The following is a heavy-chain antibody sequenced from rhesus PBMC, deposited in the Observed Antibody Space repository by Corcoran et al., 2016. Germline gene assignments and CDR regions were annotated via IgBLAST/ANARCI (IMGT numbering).Heavy chain of an antibody. V-gene: IGHV4-127*01. CDR3: AREVGTTHFDY. CDR2: IGGSSGST. CDR1: GYSISMCYC. Sequence: QVQLQESGPGLVKPSETPSLTLAVSGYSISMCYCRRWIRPPPATGLGGIGYIGGSSGSTNYNPSLKSRVTISKDTSKNQLSLKVTSVTAADTAVYYCAREVGTTHFDYWGQGVLVTVSS. J-gene: IGHJ4*01. D-gene: IGHD1-44*01.